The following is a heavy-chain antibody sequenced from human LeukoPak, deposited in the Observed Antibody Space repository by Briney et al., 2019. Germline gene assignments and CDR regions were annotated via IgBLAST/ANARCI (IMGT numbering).Heavy chain of an antibody. V-gene: IGHV3-73*01. J-gene: IGHJ3*02. CDR1: GFTFSASA. CDR2: IRSKVNTYAT. Sequence: GGSLRHSCAASGFTFSASAIHWVRQASGKGLEWVGHIRSKVNTYATAYTASVKGRFTISRDDSKNTAYLQMNSLKTEDTAVYYCTRLDVDQGVFDIWGQGTMVTVSS. D-gene: IGHD3-10*01. CDR3: TRLDVDQGVFDI.